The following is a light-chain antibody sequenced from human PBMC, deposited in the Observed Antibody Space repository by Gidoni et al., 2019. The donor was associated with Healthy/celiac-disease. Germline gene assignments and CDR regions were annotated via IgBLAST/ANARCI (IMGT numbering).Light chain of an antibody. V-gene: IGLV3-21*04. Sequence: SDVLPQPPSVSVAPGKTARITCGGNNIGSKSVLWYQQKPGQAPVLVIYYDSDRPSGIPERFSGSNSGNTATLTISRVEAGDEADYYCQVWDSSSDPVVFGGGTKLTVL. CDR2: YDS. CDR1: NIGSKS. J-gene: IGLJ2*01. CDR3: QVWDSSSDPVV.